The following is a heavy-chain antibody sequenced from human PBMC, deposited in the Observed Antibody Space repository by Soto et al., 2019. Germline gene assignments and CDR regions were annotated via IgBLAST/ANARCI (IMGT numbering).Heavy chain of an antibody. D-gene: IGHD5-18*01. CDR2: ITGSGGGT. CDR3: ARMESFGSLNWFDP. J-gene: IGHJ5*02. Sequence: PGGSLRLSCAASGFTFSNYAMTWVRQAPGRGLEWVSSITGSGGGTYYADSVKGRFTISRDNSKDTMFLQMNSLTSEDTAIYYCARMESFGSLNWFDPWGQGTLVTVSS. V-gene: IGHV3-23*01. CDR1: GFTFSNYA.